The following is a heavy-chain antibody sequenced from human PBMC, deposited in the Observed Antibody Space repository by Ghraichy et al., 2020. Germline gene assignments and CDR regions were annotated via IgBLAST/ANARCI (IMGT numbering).Heavy chain of an antibody. Sequence: ESLNISCTVSGGSISSSSYYWGWIRQPPGKGLEWIGSIYYSGSTYYNPSLKSRVTISVDTSKNQFSLKLSSVTAADTAVYYCAREGRGYDYVWGSYRSYYFDYWGQGTLVTVSS. D-gene: IGHD3-16*02. CDR2: IYYSGST. J-gene: IGHJ4*02. V-gene: IGHV4-39*02. CDR3: AREGRGYDYVWGSYRSYYFDY. CDR1: GGSISSSSYY.